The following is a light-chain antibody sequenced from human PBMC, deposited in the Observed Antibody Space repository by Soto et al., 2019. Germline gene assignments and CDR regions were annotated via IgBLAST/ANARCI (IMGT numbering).Light chain of an antibody. J-gene: IGKJ3*01. CDR3: QQYGRSPFT. CDR2: GAS. Sequence: EIVLTQSPGTLSLSPGERATLSCRASQSVSSSYLAWYQQKPGQAPRLVIYGASSRATGIPGRFSGSGSGTDFTLTISRLEPEDFAVYYFQQYGRSPFTFGPGTKVDIK. CDR1: QSVSSSY. V-gene: IGKV3-20*01.